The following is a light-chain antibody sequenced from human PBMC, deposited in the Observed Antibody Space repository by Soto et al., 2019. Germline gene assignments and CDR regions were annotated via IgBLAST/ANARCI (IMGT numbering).Light chain of an antibody. Sequence: EIVLTQSPGTLSLSPWERATLSCRASQSVSSSYLAWYQQKPGQAPRLLIYGASTRATGIPARFSGSGSGTEFTLTISSLQSEDFAIYYCQQYINWPRTFGQGTKVDIK. V-gene: IGKV3-15*01. CDR2: GAS. CDR3: QQYINWPRT. J-gene: IGKJ1*01. CDR1: QSVSSSY.